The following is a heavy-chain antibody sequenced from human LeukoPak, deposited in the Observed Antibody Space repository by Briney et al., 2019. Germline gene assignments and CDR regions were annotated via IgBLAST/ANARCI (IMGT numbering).Heavy chain of an antibody. CDR3: ARGGDYYYYMDV. Sequence: PGGSLRLSCATSGFTFSIYGMTWVRQAPGKGLEWVSYISSSGSTIYYADSVKGRLTISRDNAKNSLYLQMNSLRAEDTAVYYCARGGDYYYYMDVWGKGTTVTVSS. V-gene: IGHV3-48*04. J-gene: IGHJ6*03. D-gene: IGHD3-10*01. CDR2: ISSSGSTI. CDR1: GFTFSIYG.